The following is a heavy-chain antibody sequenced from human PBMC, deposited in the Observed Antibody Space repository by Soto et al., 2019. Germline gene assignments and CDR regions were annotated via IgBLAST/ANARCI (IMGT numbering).Heavy chain of an antibody. J-gene: IGHJ3*02. CDR2: IKQDGSEE. Sequence: EVQLVESGGGLVQPGGSLRLSCAASGFTFSSYWMSWVRQAPGKGLEWVANIKQDGSEEYYVDSVKGRFTISRDNAKNSLYLQMNSLRAEDTAVYYCARDLLRFLAWLPENAFDIWGQGTMVTVSS. CDR1: GFTFSSYW. D-gene: IGHD3-3*01. CDR3: ARDLLRFLAWLPENAFDI. V-gene: IGHV3-7*01.